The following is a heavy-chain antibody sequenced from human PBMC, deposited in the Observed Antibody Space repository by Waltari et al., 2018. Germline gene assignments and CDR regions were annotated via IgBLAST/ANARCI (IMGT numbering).Heavy chain of an antibody. J-gene: IGHJ4*02. CDR3: ARAAVGYCSSTSCYFVDYFDY. Sequence: QVQLQESGPGLVQPSETLSLTCAVSGYSISSGYYWGWSGQTPGKGLEWIGSIYHSGSTYYNPTLRSRVTISVDTSKNQFSLKLSAVTASDTAVYYCARAAVGYCSSTSCYFVDYFDYGGQGTLVTVSS. V-gene: IGHV4-38-2*01. CDR2: IYHSGST. CDR1: GYSISSGYY. D-gene: IGHD2-2*01.